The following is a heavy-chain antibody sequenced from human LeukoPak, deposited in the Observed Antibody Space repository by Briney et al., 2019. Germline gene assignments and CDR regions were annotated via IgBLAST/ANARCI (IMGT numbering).Heavy chain of an antibody. CDR3: AAPYTSSWFDL. J-gene: IGHJ5*02. D-gene: IGHD6-13*01. CDR1: GFTFSSRSA. V-gene: IGHV1-58*01. Sequence: SVKVSCKASGFTFSSRSAVQWVRQARGQRLEWIGWIVVDSDNTNYAENFQERVTITRDMSASTSYMELSSLRSEDTAVYFCAAPYTSSWFDLWGQGTLVTVSP. CDR2: IVVDSDNT.